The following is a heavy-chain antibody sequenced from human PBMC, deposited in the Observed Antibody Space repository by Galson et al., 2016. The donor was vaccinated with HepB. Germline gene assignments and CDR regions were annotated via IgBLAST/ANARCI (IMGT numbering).Heavy chain of an antibody. CDR3: ARHPQNNL. V-gene: IGHV3-53*01. CDR2: IYSGGRT. Sequence: SLRLSCAASGFTVSNNYMSWVRQAPGKGLEGVSVIYSGGRTYYTDSVKGRFTISRDSSKNTQYLQMNSLRAEDTAVYYCARHPQNNLWGQGTLVTVSS. D-gene: IGHD1/OR15-1a*01. J-gene: IGHJ4*02. CDR1: GFTVSNNY.